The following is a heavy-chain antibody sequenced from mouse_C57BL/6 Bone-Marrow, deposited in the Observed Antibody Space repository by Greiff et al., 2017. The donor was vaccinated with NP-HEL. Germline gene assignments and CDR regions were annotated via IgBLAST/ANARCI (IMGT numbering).Heavy chain of an antibody. D-gene: IGHD4-1*01. CDR3: ARYLGYFDY. CDR1: GFTFTDYY. Sequence: EVQVVESGGGLVQPGGSLSLSCAASGFTFTDYYMSWVRQPPGKALEWLGFIRNKANGYTPAYSASVKGRFTISRDNSQSILYLQMNALRAEDSATYYCARYLGYFDYWGQGTTLTVSS. J-gene: IGHJ2*01. V-gene: IGHV7-3*01. CDR2: IRNKANGYTP.